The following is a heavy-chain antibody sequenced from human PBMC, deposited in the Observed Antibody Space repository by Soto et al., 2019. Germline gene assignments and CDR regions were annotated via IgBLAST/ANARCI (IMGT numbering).Heavy chain of an antibody. V-gene: IGHV1-69*12. CDR3: ARDPYYYDSSKGAFDI. Sequence: QVQLVQSGAEVKKPGSSVKVSCKASGGTFSSYAISWVRQAPGQGLEWMGGIIPIFGTANYAQKFQGRVTITADESTSTAYMELSSLRSEDTAVYYCARDPYYYDSSKGAFDIWGQGTMVTVSS. D-gene: IGHD3-22*01. CDR2: IIPIFGTA. CDR1: GGTFSSYA. J-gene: IGHJ3*02.